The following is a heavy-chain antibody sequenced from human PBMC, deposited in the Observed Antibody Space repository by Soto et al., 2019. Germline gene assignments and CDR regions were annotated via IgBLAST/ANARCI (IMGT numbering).Heavy chain of an antibody. CDR2: ISAYDGKT. CDR3: ARGPHEFWTSYWFDP. Sequence: ASVKVSCKTSGYTFNTYGINWVRQAPGQGLELMGWISAYDGKTTYAEKFQGRVTLTTXXXXXXAXMXLXXXXSDXTAIYDCARGPHEFWTSYWFDPWGQGTPVTVSS. CDR1: GYTFNTYG. V-gene: IGHV1-18*01. D-gene: IGHD3-3*01. J-gene: IGHJ5*02.